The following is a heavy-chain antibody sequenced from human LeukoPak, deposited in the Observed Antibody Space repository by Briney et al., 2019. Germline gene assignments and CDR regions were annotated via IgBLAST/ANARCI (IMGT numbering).Heavy chain of an antibody. V-gene: IGHV3-20*04. CDR1: GFTFDDYG. CDR3: ARDRGATYYYDSSGLD. J-gene: IGHJ4*02. CDR2: INWNGGST. D-gene: IGHD3-22*01. Sequence: GGSLRLSCAASGFTFDDYGMSWVRQAPGKGLEWVSGINWNGGSTGYADSVKGRFTISRDNAKNTLYLQMNSLRAEDTAVYYCARDRGATYYYDSSGLDWGQGTLVTVSS.